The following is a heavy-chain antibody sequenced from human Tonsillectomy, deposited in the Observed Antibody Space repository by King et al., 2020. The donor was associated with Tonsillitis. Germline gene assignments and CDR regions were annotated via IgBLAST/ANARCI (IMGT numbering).Heavy chain of an antibody. D-gene: IGHD5-24*01. Sequence: VQLVESGGGLVQPGGSLRLSCAASGFTFSSCAMTWVRQAPGMRLEWVSAISGSAVGTYYADSVKGRLTISRDNSKNTLYLQMNSLRDEDTAVYYCAKGWVEMDAWGQGTLVTVSS. CDR3: AKGWVEMDA. CDR2: ISGSAVGT. V-gene: IGHV3-23*04. CDR1: GFTFSSCA. J-gene: IGHJ4*02.